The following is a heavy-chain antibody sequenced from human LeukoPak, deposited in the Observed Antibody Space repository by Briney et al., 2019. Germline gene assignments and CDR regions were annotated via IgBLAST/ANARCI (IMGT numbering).Heavy chain of an antibody. CDR2: IFHSGST. D-gene: IGHD3-10*01. J-gene: IGHJ4*02. V-gene: IGHV4-38-2*02. CDR1: GYSISSGYY. Sequence: SETLSLTCTVSGYSISSGYYWGWIRQPPGKGLEWIGSIFHSGSTYYNPSLKSRVTISVDTSKSQFSLKLSSVTAADTAIYYCARVTLLPTHIDYWGQGTLVTVSS. CDR3: ARVTLLPTHIDY.